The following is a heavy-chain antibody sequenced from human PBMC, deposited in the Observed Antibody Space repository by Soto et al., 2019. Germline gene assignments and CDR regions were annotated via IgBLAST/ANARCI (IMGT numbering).Heavy chain of an antibody. Sequence: QVQLVQSGAEVKKPGSSVKVSCKASGGTFSSYAISWVRQAPGQGLEWMGGIIPIFGTANYAQKFQGRVTITADESTSTXXXXXXXXXXXXXXXXXXXXXXXXXXTPPRVXXXMDVWGQGTTVTVSS. J-gene: IGHJ6*02. CDR1: GGTFSSYA. CDR3: XXXXXXXXTPPRVXXXMDV. V-gene: IGHV1-69*12. CDR2: IIPIFGTA.